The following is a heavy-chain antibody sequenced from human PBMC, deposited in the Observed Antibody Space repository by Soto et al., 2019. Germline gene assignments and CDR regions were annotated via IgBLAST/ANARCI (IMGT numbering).Heavy chain of an antibody. D-gene: IGHD3-10*01. Sequence: LRLSWAASGFTFSSYSMNWVRQAPWKGLEWVSSISSSSSYIYYADSVKGRFTISRDNAKNSLYLQMNSLRAEDTAVYYCAREFQLTLGDCYYGMDVWGQGTTVTVSS. V-gene: IGHV3-21*01. CDR1: GFTFSSYS. CDR2: ISSSSSYI. J-gene: IGHJ6*02. CDR3: AREFQLTLGDCYYGMDV.